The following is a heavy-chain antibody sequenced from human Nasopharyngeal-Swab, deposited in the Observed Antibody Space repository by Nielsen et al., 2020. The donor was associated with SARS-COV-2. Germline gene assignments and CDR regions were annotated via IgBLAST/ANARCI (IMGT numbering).Heavy chain of an antibody. Sequence: SVKVSCKASGFSITYRFLHWMRQAPGQALEWMGWITPFNGNAKYAQKFQGRVSITRDGSRTTASLDLISLRPDDTAMYFCASGQCINGVCNPTDGLDVWGQGTSVTVS. CDR2: ITPFNGNA. CDR3: ASGQCINGVCNPTDGLDV. D-gene: IGHD2-8*01. CDR1: GFSITYRF. V-gene: IGHV1-45*02. J-gene: IGHJ6*02.